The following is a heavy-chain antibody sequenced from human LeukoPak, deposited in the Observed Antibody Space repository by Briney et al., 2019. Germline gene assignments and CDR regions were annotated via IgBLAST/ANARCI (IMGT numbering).Heavy chain of an antibody. J-gene: IGHJ5*02. D-gene: IGHD3-3*01. CDR3: ARGSGGDYDFWSGYYNENWFDP. CDR2: IYYSGST. Sequence: PSETLSLTCTVSGGSISSYYWSWIRQPPGKGLEWIGYIYYSGSTNYNPSLKNRVTISVDTSKNQFSLKLSSVTAADTAVYYCARGSGGDYDFWSGYYNENWFDPWGQGTLVTVSS. V-gene: IGHV4-59*01. CDR1: GGSISSYY.